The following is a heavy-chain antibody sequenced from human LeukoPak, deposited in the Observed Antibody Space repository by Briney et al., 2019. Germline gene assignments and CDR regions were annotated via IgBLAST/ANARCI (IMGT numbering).Heavy chain of an antibody. V-gene: IGHV3-7*01. CDR3: ARVSSGWYGTDFDY. D-gene: IGHD6-19*01. CDR1: GFTFSSYW. CDR2: IKQDGSEK. Sequence: GGSLRLSCAASGFTFSSYWMSWVRQTPGKGLEWVANIKQDGSEKYYVDSVKGRFTISRDNAKNSLYLQMNSLRAEDTAVYYCARVSSGWYGTDFDYWGQGTLVTVSS. J-gene: IGHJ4*02.